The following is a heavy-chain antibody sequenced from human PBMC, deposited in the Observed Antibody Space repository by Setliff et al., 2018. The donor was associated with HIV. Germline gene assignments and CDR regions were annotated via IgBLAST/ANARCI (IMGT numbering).Heavy chain of an antibody. CDR3: AKCGGVTCYSASWYFDY. CDR1: GFTLSDYY. V-gene: IGHV3-21*01. CDR2: ISSSSSYI. J-gene: IGHJ4*02. D-gene: IGHD2-15*01. Sequence: GGSLRLSCAVSGFTLSDYYMNWVRQAPGKGLEWVSSISSSSSYIYYADSVKGRFTISRDNAKNSLYLQMNSLRAEDTAVYYCAKCGGVTCYSASWYFDYWGQGTLVTVSS.